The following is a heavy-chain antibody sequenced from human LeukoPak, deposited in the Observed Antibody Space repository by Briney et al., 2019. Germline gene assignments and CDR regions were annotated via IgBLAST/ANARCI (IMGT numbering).Heavy chain of an antibody. D-gene: IGHD5-18*01. CDR1: GGSFSGYY. CDR3: ARQMDTAMVGCDY. J-gene: IGHJ4*02. V-gene: IGHV4-34*01. Sequence: SETLSLTCAVYGGSFSGYYWSWIRQPPGKGLEWIGEINHSGSTNYNPSLKSRVTISVDTSKNQFSLKLSSVTAADTAVYYCARQMDTAMVGCDYWGQGTLVTVSS. CDR2: INHSGST.